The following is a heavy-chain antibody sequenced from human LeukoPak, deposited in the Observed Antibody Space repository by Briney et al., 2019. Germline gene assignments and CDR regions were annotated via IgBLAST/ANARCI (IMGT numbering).Heavy chain of an antibody. V-gene: IGHV3-74*01. Sequence: GGSLRLSCAASGLTFSSAWMHWFRQTPGKRLVWISRIRSDGTATYADSVRGRFTISRDNAKNTLYLQMNNLRADDTGIYYCARDGSYKLDYWGQGALVTVSS. CDR2: IRSDGTA. J-gene: IGHJ4*02. D-gene: IGHD1-26*01. CDR3: ARDGSYKLDY. CDR1: GLTFSSAW.